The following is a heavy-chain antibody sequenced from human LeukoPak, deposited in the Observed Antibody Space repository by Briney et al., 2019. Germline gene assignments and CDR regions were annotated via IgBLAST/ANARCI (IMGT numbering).Heavy chain of an antibody. D-gene: IGHD3-10*01. J-gene: IGHJ5*02. CDR1: GGTFSSYA. CDR3: ARVGIWFGELTSWFDP. CDR2: INPNSGGT. Sequence: ASVKVSCKASGGTFSSYAISWVRQAPGQGLEWMGWINPNSGGTNYAQKFQGRVTMTRDTSISTAYMELSRLRSDDTAVYYCARVGIWFGELTSWFDPWGQGTLVTVSS. V-gene: IGHV1-2*02.